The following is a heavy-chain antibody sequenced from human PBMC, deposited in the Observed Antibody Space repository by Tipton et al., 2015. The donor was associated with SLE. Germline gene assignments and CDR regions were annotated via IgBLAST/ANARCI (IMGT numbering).Heavy chain of an antibody. CDR2: VSYDGTSK. CDR3: ARDPWQLGTDYMDV. V-gene: IGHV3-30*03. D-gene: IGHD6-6*01. J-gene: IGHJ6*03. CDR1: GGPINISGYF. Sequence: LSLTCAVSGGPINISGYFWGWIRQPPGKGLEWVAAVSYDGTSKDYADSVKGRFTVSRDNANNTLYLQMNSLRPEDTAVYYCARDPWQLGTDYMDVWGKGTTVIVSS.